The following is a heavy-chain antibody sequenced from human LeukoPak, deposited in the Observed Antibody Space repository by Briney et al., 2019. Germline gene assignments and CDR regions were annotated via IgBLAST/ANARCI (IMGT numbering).Heavy chain of an antibody. CDR3: ARRVISEFSIDKGNWLDP. J-gene: IGHJ5*02. D-gene: IGHD3-3*02. V-gene: IGHV4-4*09. CDR1: GGSISNYY. Sequence: SETLSLTCTVSGGSISNYYWNWIRQSPGKGLEWIGYILSSGSTHHNPSLTSRISLSVDTSKNQFSLKLSSVTAADTAVYYCARRVISEFSIDKGNWLDPWGQGALVTVSS. CDR2: ILSSGST.